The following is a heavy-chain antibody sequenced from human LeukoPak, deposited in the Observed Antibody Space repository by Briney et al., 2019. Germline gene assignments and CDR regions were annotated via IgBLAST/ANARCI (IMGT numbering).Heavy chain of an antibody. CDR1: GGSISSYY. J-gene: IGHJ4*02. CDR2: IYTSGST. CDR3: ARVGVDDSGNIIKYFFDY. V-gene: IGHV4-4*07. Sequence: PSETLSLTCTVSGGSISSYYWSWIRQPAGKGLEWIGRIYTSGSTNYNPSLKSRVIISVDTSKNQFSLKLSPVTAADTAVYYCARVGVDDSGNIIKYFFDYWSQGTLVTVSS. D-gene: IGHD4-23*01.